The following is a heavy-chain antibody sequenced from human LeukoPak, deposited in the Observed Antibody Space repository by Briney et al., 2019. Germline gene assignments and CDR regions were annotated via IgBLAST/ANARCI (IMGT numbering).Heavy chain of an antibody. J-gene: IGHJ4*02. CDR2: IYHTGST. V-gene: IGHV4-38-2*01. Sequence: SETLSLTCAVSGYSISRSYYWGWIRQPPGKGLGWIGSIYHTGSTYYNPSLNCRVTVSMDTSQHQFSLKLISLTAADTATYYCARHRYSASYHDFDYWGQGTLVSVSS. D-gene: IGHD1-26*01. CDR1: GYSISRSYY. CDR3: ARHRYSASYHDFDY.